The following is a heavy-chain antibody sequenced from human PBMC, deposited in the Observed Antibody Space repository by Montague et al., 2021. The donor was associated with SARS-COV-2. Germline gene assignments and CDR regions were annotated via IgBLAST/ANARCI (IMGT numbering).Heavy chain of an antibody. Sequence: CAISGDSVSSKSVAWNWIRQSPSRGLEWLGRTYYRTKWDSDYAEXVKRRLVITPDTSKNQVSLQLNSVIPEDTAVYFCASSGITLTGLDAFDIWGQGTMVTGSS. CDR3: ASSGITLTGLDAFDI. CDR2: TYYRTKWDS. V-gene: IGHV6-1*01. CDR1: GDSVSSKSVA. J-gene: IGHJ3*02. D-gene: IGHD3-9*01.